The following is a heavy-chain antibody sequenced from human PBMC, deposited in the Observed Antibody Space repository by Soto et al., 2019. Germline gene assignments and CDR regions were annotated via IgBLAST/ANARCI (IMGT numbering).Heavy chain of an antibody. D-gene: IGHD3-10*01. Sequence: PSETLSLTCTVSGGSISSGGYYWSWIRQHPGKGLEWIGYIYYSGSTYYNPSLKSRVTISVDTSKNQFSLKLSSVTAADMAVYYCARDSGLSSHGTFDYWGQGTLVTVSS. CDR1: GGSISSGGYY. J-gene: IGHJ4*02. CDR2: IYYSGST. V-gene: IGHV4-31*03. CDR3: ARDSGLSSHGTFDY.